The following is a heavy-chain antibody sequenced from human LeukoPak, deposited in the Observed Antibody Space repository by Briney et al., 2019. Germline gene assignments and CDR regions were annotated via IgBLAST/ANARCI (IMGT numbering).Heavy chain of an antibody. J-gene: IGHJ6*02. D-gene: IGHD3-10*01. CDR3: AGVEDDFGDHYLGMEA. CDR1: GFTFSDYY. V-gene: IGHV3-11*04. Sequence: KPGGSLRLSCAASGFTFSDYYMSWIRQAPGKGLEWVSYISNIDSTIHYADFVKGRFTISRDNAQNSLYLQMSSLRAEATAVYYWAGVEDDFGDHYLGMEAWGQGTTVTVS. CDR2: ISNIDSTI.